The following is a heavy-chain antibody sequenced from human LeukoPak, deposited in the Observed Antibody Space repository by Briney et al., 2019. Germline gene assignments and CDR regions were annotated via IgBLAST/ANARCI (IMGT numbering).Heavy chain of an antibody. Sequence: GGSLRLSCAASGFTVSSNYMSWVRQAPGKGLEWVSVIYSGGSTYYADSVKGRFTISRDNSKNTLYLQMNSLRAEDTAVYYCVRGASGWSLGYWGQGTLVTVSS. V-gene: IGHV3-66*01. J-gene: IGHJ4*02. CDR3: VRGASGWSLGY. CDR2: IYSGGST. CDR1: GFTVSSNY. D-gene: IGHD6-19*01.